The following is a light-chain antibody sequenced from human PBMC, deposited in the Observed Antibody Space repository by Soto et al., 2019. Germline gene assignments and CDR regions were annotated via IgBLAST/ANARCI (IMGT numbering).Light chain of an antibody. CDR3: QQYGSSPWT. Sequence: IVLTQSPVSLSFSPGERATLSCRASQSVSSSYLAWYQQIPGQAPRLLIYGASSRATGIPDRFSGSGSGTDFTLTISRLEPADFAVYYCQQYGSSPWTFGQGIQVEIX. CDR1: QSVSSSY. J-gene: IGKJ1*01. V-gene: IGKV3-20*01. CDR2: GAS.